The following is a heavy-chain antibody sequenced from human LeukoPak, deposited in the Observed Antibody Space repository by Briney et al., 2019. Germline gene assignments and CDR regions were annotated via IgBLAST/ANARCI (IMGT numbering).Heavy chain of an antibody. CDR3: ASPRITGTSRPFDY. D-gene: IGHD1-7*01. CDR2: ISGSGGST. V-gene: IGHV3-23*01. J-gene: IGHJ4*02. Sequence: GGSLRLSCAASGFSFSSYAMNWVRQAPGKGLEWVSVISGSGGSTYYADSVKGRFIISRDNSKNTLDLQMNSLRAEDTAVYYCASPRITGTSRPFDYWGQGTLVTVSS. CDR1: GFSFSSYA.